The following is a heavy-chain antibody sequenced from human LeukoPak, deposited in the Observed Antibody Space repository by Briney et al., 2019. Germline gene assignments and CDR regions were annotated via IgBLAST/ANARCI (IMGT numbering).Heavy chain of an antibody. CDR1: GFTFGDYT. CDR3: ARDRPTGSYYSIDY. J-gene: IGHJ4*02. CDR2: IWSDGSDK. V-gene: IGHV3-33*01. D-gene: IGHD1-26*01. Sequence: GGSLRLSCTASGFTFGDYTMNWVRQAPGKGLEWVALIWSDGSDKYYADSVKGRFTISRDNSKNTVFLQVNSLRAEDTAVYYCARDRPTGSYYSIDYWGQGTLVTVSS.